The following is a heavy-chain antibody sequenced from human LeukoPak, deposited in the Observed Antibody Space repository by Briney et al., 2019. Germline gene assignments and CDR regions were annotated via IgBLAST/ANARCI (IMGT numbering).Heavy chain of an antibody. D-gene: IGHD1/OR15-1a*01. CDR3: ARETSTWNSFEY. Sequence: SETLSLTCAVYGGSFSGYYWSWIRQSPGRGLEWIGQINDSGDTDYNPSLKSRVTISIDTSKKQFSLRLRSVTAADTALYYCARETSTWNSFEYWGQETAVTVSS. J-gene: IGHJ4*02. CDR1: GGSFSGYY. V-gene: IGHV4-34*01. CDR2: INDSGDT.